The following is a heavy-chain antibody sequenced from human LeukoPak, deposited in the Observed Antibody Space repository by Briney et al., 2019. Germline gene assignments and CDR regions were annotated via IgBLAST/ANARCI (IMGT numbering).Heavy chain of an antibody. CDR2: INSDGSST. CDR3: ARDPVGATNYYYYYGMDV. V-gene: IGHV3-74*01. Sequence: GGSLRLSCAASGFTFSSYWMHWVRQAPGKGLVWVSRINSDGSSTSYADSVKGRFTISRDNAKNTLYPQMNSLRAEDTAVYYCARDPVGATNYYYYYGMDVWGQGTTVTVSS. J-gene: IGHJ6*02. D-gene: IGHD1-26*01. CDR1: GFTFSSYW.